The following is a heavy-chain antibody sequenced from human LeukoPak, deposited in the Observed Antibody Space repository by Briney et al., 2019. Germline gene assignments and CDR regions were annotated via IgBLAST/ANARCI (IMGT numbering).Heavy chain of an antibody. CDR3: ARVGRKYYDFWSGYYSWFDP. J-gene: IGHJ5*02. D-gene: IGHD3-3*01. Sequence: KPSETLSLTCTVSGGSVSSGSYYWSRIRQPPGKGLEWIGYIYYSGSTNYNPSLKSRVTISVDTSQNQVSLKLSSVTAADTSVSYCARVGRKYYDFWSGYYSWFDPWGQGTLVTVSS. CDR2: IYYSGST. V-gene: IGHV4-61*01. CDR1: GGSVSSGSYY.